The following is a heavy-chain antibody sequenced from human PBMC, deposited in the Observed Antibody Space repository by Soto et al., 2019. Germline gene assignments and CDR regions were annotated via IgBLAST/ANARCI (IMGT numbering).Heavy chain of an antibody. Sequence: ETLSPILAVHGGSFWGHFWALVRQPPGEGPEWMGEITHREGSNSNPPLKSRLTISVDTSKNQFSLKLRSVTAADTAVYYCAGGISMTTVVQTDAPGKYFFDSWSQGTLVTVSS. J-gene: IGHJ5*01. CDR1: GGSFWGHF. CDR2: ITHREGS. V-gene: IGHV4-34*01. CDR3: AGGISMTTVVQTDAPGKYFFDS. D-gene: IGHD3-22*01.